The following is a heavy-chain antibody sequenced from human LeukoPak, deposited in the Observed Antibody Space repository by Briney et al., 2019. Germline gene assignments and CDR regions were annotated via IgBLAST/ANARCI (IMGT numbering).Heavy chain of an antibody. Sequence: GGSLRLSCAASGFTFSSYSMNWVRQAPGKGLEWVSSISSSSSYIYYADSVKGRFTISRDNAKNSLYLQMNSLRAEDTAVYYCARVTGELGFDYWGQGTLVTVSS. CDR1: GFTFSSYS. V-gene: IGHV3-21*01. J-gene: IGHJ4*02. D-gene: IGHD1-26*01. CDR3: ARVTGELGFDY. CDR2: ISSSSSYI.